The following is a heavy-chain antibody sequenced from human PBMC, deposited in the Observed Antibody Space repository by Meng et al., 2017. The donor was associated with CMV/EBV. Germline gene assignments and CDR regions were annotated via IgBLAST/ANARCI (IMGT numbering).Heavy chain of an antibody. CDR2: IYYSGST. D-gene: IGHD1-26*01. CDR3: ARSFDRNYYYYGIDV. J-gene: IGHJ6*02. V-gene: IGHV4-59*12. CDR1: GGSISSYY. Sequence: SETLSLTCTVSGGSISSYYWSWIRQPPGKGLEWIGYIYYSGSTDYNPSLKSRVTISVDTSKNQFSLKFFSVTAADTAVYYCARSFDRNYYYYGIDVWGQGTTVTVSS.